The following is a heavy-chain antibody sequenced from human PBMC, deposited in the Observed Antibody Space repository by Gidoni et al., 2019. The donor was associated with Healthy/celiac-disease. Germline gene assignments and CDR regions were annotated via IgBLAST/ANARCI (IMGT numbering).Heavy chain of an antibody. CDR1: GFTFSNAW. D-gene: IGHD3-3*01. CDR2: IKSKTDGGTT. CDR3: TTDSYYDFWSGYYQTPDY. V-gene: IGHV3-15*01. Sequence: EVQLVESGGGLVKPGGSLRLSCAASGFTFSNAWMSWVRQAPGKGLEWVGRIKSKTDGGTTDYAAPVKGRFTISRDDSKNTLYLQMNSLKTEDTAVYYCTTDSYYDFWSGYYQTPDYWGQGTLVTVSS. J-gene: IGHJ4*02.